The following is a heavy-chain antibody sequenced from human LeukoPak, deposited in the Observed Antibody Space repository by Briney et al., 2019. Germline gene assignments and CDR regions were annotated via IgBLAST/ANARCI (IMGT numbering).Heavy chain of an antibody. D-gene: IGHD1-1*01. V-gene: IGHV3-48*03. CDR1: GFTFSSYE. CDR2: ISSSGSTI. Sequence: GGSLRLSCAASGFTFSSYEMNWVRQAPGRGLEWVSYISSSGSTIYYADSVKGRFTISRVNAKNSLYLQMNSLRAEDTAVYYCARGPPRGKYYYMDVWGKGTTVTVSS. CDR3: ARGPPRGKYYYMDV. J-gene: IGHJ6*03.